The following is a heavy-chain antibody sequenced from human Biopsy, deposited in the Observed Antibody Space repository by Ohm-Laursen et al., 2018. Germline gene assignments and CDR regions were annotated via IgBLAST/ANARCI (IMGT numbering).Heavy chain of an antibody. Sequence: SDTLSLTCSVSGYSMGTYYWSWIRQSPGKGLEWIGHIYYSGSTNYNPSLQSRVVMSVDTSKNQFSLRLNSVTAADTATYYCARDRGSGWTDYWGQGTLVTVSS. CDR2: IYYSGST. CDR1: GYSMGTYY. J-gene: IGHJ4*02. V-gene: IGHV4-59*07. D-gene: IGHD6-19*01. CDR3: ARDRGSGWTDY.